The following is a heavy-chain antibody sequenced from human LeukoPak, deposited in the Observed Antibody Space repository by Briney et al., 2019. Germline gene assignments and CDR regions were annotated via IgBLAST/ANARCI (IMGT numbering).Heavy chain of an antibody. V-gene: IGHV3-21*01. Sequence: GGSLRLSCAASGFTFSSYAMHWVRQAPGKGLEWVSSISSSSSYIYYADSVKGRFTISRDNAKNSLYLQMNSLRAEDTAVYYCARVRGRYSGSYLDYWGQGTLVTVSS. CDR3: ARVRGRYSGSYLDY. D-gene: IGHD1-26*01. CDR2: ISSSSSYI. J-gene: IGHJ4*02. CDR1: GFTFSSYA.